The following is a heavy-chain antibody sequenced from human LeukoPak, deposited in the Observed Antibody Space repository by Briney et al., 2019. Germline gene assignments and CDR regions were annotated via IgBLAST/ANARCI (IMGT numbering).Heavy chain of an antibody. CDR2: INPNSGGT. J-gene: IGHJ4*02. V-gene: IGHV1-2*02. CDR1: GYTFTSYY. Sequence: ASVKVSCKTSGYTFTSYYMHWVRQAPGQGLEWMGWINPNSGGTNYAQKFQGRVTMTRDTSISTAYMELSRLRSDDTAVYYCARDFSAAAIDYWGQGTLVTVSS. D-gene: IGHD6-13*01. CDR3: ARDFSAAAIDY.